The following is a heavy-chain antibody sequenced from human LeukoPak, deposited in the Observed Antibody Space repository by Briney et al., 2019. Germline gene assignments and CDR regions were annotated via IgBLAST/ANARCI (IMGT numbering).Heavy chain of an antibody. CDR1: GGTFSSYA. Sequence: VASVKVSCKASGGTFSSYAISWVRQAPGQGLEWMGGIIPIFGTANYAQKFQGRVTITTDESTSTAYMELSSLRSEDTAAYYCARDDGYNWGLIDYWGQGTLVTVSS. CDR2: IIPIFGTA. J-gene: IGHJ4*02. CDR3: ARDDGYNWGLIDY. V-gene: IGHV1-69*05. D-gene: IGHD5-24*01.